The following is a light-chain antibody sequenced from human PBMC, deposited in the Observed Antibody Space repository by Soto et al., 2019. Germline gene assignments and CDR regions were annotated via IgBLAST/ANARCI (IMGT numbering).Light chain of an antibody. J-gene: IGKJ2*01. CDR1: QSISNY. CDR2: DAS. Sequence: DIQMTQSPSSLSASVADRVTITCRASQSISNYLNWYQQKPGKAPNLLIYDASSLQSGVPSRFSGSGSGTDFTLTISSLQPEDFATYYCQQSYSTPPGTFGQGTKLESK. CDR3: QQSYSTPPGT. V-gene: IGKV1-39*01.